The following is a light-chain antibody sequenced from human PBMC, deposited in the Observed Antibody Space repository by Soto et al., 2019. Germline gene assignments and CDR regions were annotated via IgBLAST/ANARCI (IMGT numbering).Light chain of an antibody. J-gene: IGKJ3*01. CDR2: DAS. Sequence: EIVLTQSPATLSLSPGERATLSCRVSQSVSSLLAWYQQKPGQPPRLLIYDASNRATGIPARFSGSGSGTDFTLTISSLEPEDFAIYYCHQRSNWPPSFGPGTTVDI. CDR3: HQRSNWPPS. V-gene: IGKV3-11*01. CDR1: QSVSSL.